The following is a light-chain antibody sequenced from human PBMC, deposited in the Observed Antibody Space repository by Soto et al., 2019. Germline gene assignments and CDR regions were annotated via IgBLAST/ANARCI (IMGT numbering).Light chain of an antibody. V-gene: IGKV2-28*01. CDR3: MQALQTPYT. CDR2: LGS. Sequence: DLVMTQSPLSLPVTPGESASISCRSSQSLLHSNGYNYLDWYLQKPGQSPQLLIYLGSNRASGVPDRFSGSGSGTDFTLKISRVEAEDVGVYYCMQALQTPYTFGQGTKLEIK. CDR1: QSLLHSNGYNY. J-gene: IGKJ2*01.